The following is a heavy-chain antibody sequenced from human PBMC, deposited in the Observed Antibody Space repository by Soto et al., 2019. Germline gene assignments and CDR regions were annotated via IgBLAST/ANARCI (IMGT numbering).Heavy chain of an antibody. V-gene: IGHV3-23*01. Sequence: AGGSLRLSCPASGFTFSSYAMSWVRQAPGKGLEWVSAISGSGGSTYYADSVKGRFTISRDNSKNTLYLQMNSLRAEDTAVYYCAMLLLWFGELLSDIDYWGQGTLVTVSS. CDR1: GFTFSSYA. CDR2: ISGSGGST. D-gene: IGHD3-10*01. J-gene: IGHJ4*02. CDR3: AMLLLWFGELLSDIDY.